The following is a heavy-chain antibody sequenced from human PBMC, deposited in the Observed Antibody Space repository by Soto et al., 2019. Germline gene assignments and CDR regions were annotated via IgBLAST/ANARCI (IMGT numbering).Heavy chain of an antibody. Sequence: PGGSLRLSCAVSGFTFSNYGMHWVRQAPGKGLEWVAVISYDGISKYSVDSVRGRFTISRDESKNTVYLQMNSLRTEDTAVYYCATDRVDRTMVNAMDVWGQGTTVTVSS. J-gene: IGHJ6*02. CDR3: ATDRVDRTMVNAMDV. D-gene: IGHD5-18*01. CDR1: GFTFSNYG. CDR2: ISYDGISK. V-gene: IGHV3-30*03.